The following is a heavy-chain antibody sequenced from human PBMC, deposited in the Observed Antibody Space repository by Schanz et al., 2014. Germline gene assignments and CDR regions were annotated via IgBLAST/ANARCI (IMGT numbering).Heavy chain of an antibody. Sequence: EVQLAESGGGLVQPGGSLRLSCAASGFTFSGFWMTWVRQIPGKGLEWVSYVSRSTPDIYYADSVKGRFTMSRDNSKSTLYVEMNSLRVEDTAVYYCAKTLFPGGTQTFGNWGRGTLVTVSS. V-gene: IGHV3-48*01. CDR2: VSRSTPDI. D-gene: IGHD2-8*02. J-gene: IGHJ4*02. CDR1: GFTFSGFW. CDR3: AKTLFPGGTQTFGN.